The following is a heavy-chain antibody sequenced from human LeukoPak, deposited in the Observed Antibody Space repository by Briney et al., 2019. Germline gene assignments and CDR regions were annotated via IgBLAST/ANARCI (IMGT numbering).Heavy chain of an antibody. J-gene: IGHJ6*02. CDR1: GGSVRTYY. CDR2: INHSGST. CDR3: ARGPPAKPGTGYYYGMDV. D-gene: IGHD2-2*01. V-gene: IGHV4-34*01. Sequence: SETLSLTCTVSGGSVRTYYWSWIRQPPGKGLEWIGEINHSGSTNYNPSLKSRVTISVDMSKNQFSLKLSSVTAADSAVYYCARGPPAKPGTGYYYGMDVWGQGTTVTVSS.